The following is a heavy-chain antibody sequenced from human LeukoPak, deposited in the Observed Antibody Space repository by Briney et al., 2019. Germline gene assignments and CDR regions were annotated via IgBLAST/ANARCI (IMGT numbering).Heavy chain of an antibody. CDR1: GGSISSGGYY. CDR3: ARVSSGWYDAFDI. Sequence: PSETLSLTCTVSGGSISSGGYYWSWIRQPPGKGLEWIGYIYYSGSTNYNPSLKSRVTISVDTSKNQFSLKLSSVTAADTAVYYCARVSSGWYDAFDIWGQGTMVTVSS. D-gene: IGHD6-19*01. CDR2: IYYSGST. V-gene: IGHV4-61*08. J-gene: IGHJ3*02.